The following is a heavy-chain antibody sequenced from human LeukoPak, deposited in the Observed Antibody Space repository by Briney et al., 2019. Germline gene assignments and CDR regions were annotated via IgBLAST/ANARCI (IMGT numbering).Heavy chain of an antibody. CDR3: AREGPVVRGSEVDY. D-gene: IGHD4-23*01. CDR2: ISSSGNTI. J-gene: IGHJ4*02. CDR1: GFTFSTYS. V-gene: IGHV3-48*02. Sequence: PGGSLRLSCAASGFTFSTYSMNWVRQAPGKGLEWVPYISSSGNTIYYADSVKGRFTISRDNAKNSLYLQVNSLRDEDTAVYYCAREGPVVRGSEVDYWGQGTLVTVSS.